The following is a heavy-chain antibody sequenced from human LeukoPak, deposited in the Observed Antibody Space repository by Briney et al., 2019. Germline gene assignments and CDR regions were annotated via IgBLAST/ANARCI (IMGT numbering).Heavy chain of an antibody. D-gene: IGHD7-27*01. CDR1: GGSVSSATYY. CDR2: IYYSGST. Sequence: PSETLSLTCTVSGGSVSSATYYWSWIRQPPGKGLEWIGYIYYSGSTNYNPSLKSRVTISVDMSKNQFSLKLSSVTAADTAVYYCAREIWGLNYFDYWGQGTQVTVSS. J-gene: IGHJ4*02. CDR3: AREIWGLNYFDY. V-gene: IGHV4-61*01.